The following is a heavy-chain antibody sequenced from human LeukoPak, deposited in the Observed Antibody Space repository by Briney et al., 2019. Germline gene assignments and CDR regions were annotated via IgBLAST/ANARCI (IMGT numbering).Heavy chain of an antibody. CDR1: GFTFSSYS. Sequence: PGGSLRLSCAASGFTFSSYSINWVRQAPGKGLEWVSYISSSGSTIYYADSVKGRFTISRDNAKNSLYLQMNSLRAEDTAVYYCAREYSSSSGRAFDIWGQGTMFTV. CDR3: AREYSSSSGRAFDI. D-gene: IGHD6-6*01. V-gene: IGHV3-48*01. J-gene: IGHJ3*02. CDR2: ISSSGSTI.